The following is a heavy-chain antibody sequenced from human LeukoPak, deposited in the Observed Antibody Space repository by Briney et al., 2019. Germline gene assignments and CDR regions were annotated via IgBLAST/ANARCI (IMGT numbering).Heavy chain of an antibody. Sequence: SETLSLTCSVSNGSISHYYWSWIRQPPGKGLEWIGYISYSGNSYYNPSLKSRVTMSVDTSKNQFSLKLSSVTAADTAVYYCAREGDSNWFDPWGQGTLVTVSS. V-gene: IGHV4-59*01. CDR3: AREGDSNWFDP. CDR1: NGSISHYY. J-gene: IGHJ5*02. CDR2: ISYSGNS.